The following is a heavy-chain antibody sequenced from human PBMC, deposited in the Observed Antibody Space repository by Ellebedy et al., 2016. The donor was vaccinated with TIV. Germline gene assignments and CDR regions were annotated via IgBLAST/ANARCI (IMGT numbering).Heavy chain of an antibody. CDR1: GDSINTGRYS. D-gene: IGHD2-15*01. J-gene: IGHJ4*02. CDR3: ARGGFCSGGGNCRSWPYFDH. V-gene: IGHV4-30-2*01. CDR2: TYHSGST. Sequence: MPSETLSLTCAVSGDSINTGRYSWNWIRQPPGKGLEWIGHTYHSGSTYYNPSLKSRVTISVDKSKNQFSLKMNSMTAADTALYYCARGGFCSGGGNCRSWPYFDHWGQGTLVPVSS.